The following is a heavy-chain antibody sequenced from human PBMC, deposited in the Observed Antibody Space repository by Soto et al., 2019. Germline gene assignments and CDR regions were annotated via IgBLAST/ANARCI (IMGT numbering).Heavy chain of an antibody. J-gene: IGHJ6*02. V-gene: IGHV4-59*01. Sequence: SETLSLTCTVSGGSISSYYWSWIRRPPGKGLEWIGYIYNSGSTHSNPSLQSRVTISVDTSKNQFSLKLSSVTAADTGIYYCARARITMVREVIKYNMDVWGQGTTVTVSS. CDR1: GGSISSYY. CDR2: IYNSGST. D-gene: IGHD3-10*01. CDR3: ARARITMVREVIKYNMDV.